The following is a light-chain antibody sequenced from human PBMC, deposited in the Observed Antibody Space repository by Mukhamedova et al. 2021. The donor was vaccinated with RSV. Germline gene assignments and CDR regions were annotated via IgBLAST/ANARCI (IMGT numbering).Light chain of an antibody. Sequence: WYQRRVHGKAPKLLIYDASNLETGVPSRFSGSESGTDFTFTISSLQPEDIATYYCQQYDNLGPPPGLTFGGGTKVEIK. J-gene: IGKJ4*01. V-gene: IGKV1-33*01. CDR3: QQYDNLGPPPGLT. CDR2: DAS.